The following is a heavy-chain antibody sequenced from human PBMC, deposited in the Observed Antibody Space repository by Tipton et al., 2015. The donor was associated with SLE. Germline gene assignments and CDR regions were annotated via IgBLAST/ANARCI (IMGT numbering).Heavy chain of an antibody. CDR3: AIETYCGGDCHDAFDI. Sequence: QLVQSGAEVKKPGASVKVSCTASGYTFTSYGISWVRQAPGQGLEWMGWISAYNGNTNYAQKFQGRGTMTRDTSTSTVYMELSSLRSEDTAVYYCAIETYCGGDCHDAFDIWGQGTMVTVS. D-gene: IGHD2-21*01. CDR1: GYTFTSYG. CDR2: ISAYNGNT. V-gene: IGHV1-18*01. J-gene: IGHJ3*02.